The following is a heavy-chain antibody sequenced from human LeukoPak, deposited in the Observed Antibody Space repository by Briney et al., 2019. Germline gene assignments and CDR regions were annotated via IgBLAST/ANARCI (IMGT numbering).Heavy chain of an antibody. CDR3: ARAAYCSGGSCSYYYYYMDV. Sequence: ASVKVSCKASGYTFTSYDINWVRQATGQGLEWMGWMNPNSGNTGYAQKFQGRVTITRNTSISTAYMELSSLRSEDTAVYYCARAAYCSGGSCSYYYYYMDVWGKGTTVTVSS. CDR1: GYTFTSYD. CDR2: MNPNSGNT. D-gene: IGHD2-15*01. J-gene: IGHJ6*03. V-gene: IGHV1-8*03.